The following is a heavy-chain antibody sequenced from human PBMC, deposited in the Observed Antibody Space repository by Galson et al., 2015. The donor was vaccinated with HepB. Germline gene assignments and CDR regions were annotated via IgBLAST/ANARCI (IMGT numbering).Heavy chain of an antibody. CDR1: GFTFSDYY. D-gene: IGHD3-3*01. V-gene: IGHV3-11*06. J-gene: IGHJ4*02. CDR2: ISSSSSRT. CDR3: ASPRTHQYDFPPQV. Sequence: SLRLSCAASGFTFSDYYMSWIRQAPGKGLEWVSYISSSSSRTNYANSVKGRFTISRDNAKNSLYLQMNSLRAEDTAVYYCASPRTHQYDFPPQVWGQGTLVTVSS.